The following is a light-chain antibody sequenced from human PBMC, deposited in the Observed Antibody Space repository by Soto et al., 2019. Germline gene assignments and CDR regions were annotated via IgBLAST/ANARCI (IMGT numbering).Light chain of an antibody. CDR1: QGISSW. V-gene: IGKV1D-16*01. Sequence: DIQMTQSPSSLSASLGDRVTITCRASQGISSWLAWYQQKPEKAPKSLIYAASSLQSGVPSRFSGSGSGTDLQLTIRRLQPEDFAHYNCQHYNRYPLTFGGGTKVDIK. CDR3: QHYNRYPLT. J-gene: IGKJ4*01. CDR2: AAS.